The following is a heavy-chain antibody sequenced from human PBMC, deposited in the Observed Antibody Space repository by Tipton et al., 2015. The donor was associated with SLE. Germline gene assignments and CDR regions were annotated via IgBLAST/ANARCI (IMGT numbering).Heavy chain of an antibody. J-gene: IGHJ4*02. CDR1: GFTFSSYA. D-gene: IGHD2-15*01. CDR2: ISYDGSNK. Sequence: SLRLSCAASGFTFSSYAMHWVRQAPGKGLEWVAVISYDGSNKYYADSVKGRSTISRDNSKNTLYLQMNSLRAEDTAVYYCAREGTDIVVVVAARGYFDYWGQGTLVTVSS. CDR3: AREGTDIVVVVAARGYFDY. V-gene: IGHV3-30*04.